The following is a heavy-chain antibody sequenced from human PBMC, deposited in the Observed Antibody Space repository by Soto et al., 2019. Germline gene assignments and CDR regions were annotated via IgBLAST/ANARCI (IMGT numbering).Heavy chain of an antibody. CDR3: ARGIQYRYGMDV. D-gene: IGHD5-18*01. CDR1: GFTFNNYW. CDR2: INSDGSSA. J-gene: IGHJ6*02. V-gene: IGHV3-74*01. Sequence: EVQVVESGGGLVQPGGSLRLSCAADGFTFNNYWMHWVRQAPGKGLVWVSRINSDGSSAFYADSVKGRFTSSRDNAKNTVYLQMNSLRAEDTAVYFCARGIQYRYGMDVWGQGTTVIVSS.